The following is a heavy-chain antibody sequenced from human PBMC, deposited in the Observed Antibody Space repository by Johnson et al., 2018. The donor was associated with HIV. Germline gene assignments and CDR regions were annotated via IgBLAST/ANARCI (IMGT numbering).Heavy chain of an antibody. CDR2: ISYDGSNK. Sequence: QVQLVESGGGVVQPGRSLRLSCAASGFTFSSYAMHWVRQAPCKALEWVAIISYDGSNKYYADYVKGRFTISRDNSKNTVYLQMNSLRAEDTAVYYCAKDLSSGWYHAFDIWGQGTMVTVSS. CDR3: AKDLSSGWYHAFDI. D-gene: IGHD6-19*01. V-gene: IGHV3-30*04. J-gene: IGHJ3*02. CDR1: GFTFSSYA.